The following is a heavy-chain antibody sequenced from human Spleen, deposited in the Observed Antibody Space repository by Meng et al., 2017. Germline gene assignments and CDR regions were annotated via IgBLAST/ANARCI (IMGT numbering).Heavy chain of an antibody. CDR2: ISYDGRIK. D-gene: IGHD6-13*01. Sequence: QVQLVESGGGVVQPGRSLRLSCAASGFSLSIYTMHWVRQAPGKGLEWVAVISYDGRIKHYADSVKGRFTISRDNSKNTLYLQMNSLRAEDTAVYYCARGGIATTGTSAWGQGTLVTVSS. V-gene: IGHV3-30*04. CDR3: ARGGIATTGTSA. CDR1: GFSLSIYT. J-gene: IGHJ5*02.